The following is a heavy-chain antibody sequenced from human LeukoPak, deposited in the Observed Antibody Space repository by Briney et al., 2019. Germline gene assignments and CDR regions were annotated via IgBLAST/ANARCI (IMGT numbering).Heavy chain of an antibody. J-gene: IGHJ6*03. CDR3: ARQRQEIRFYYYYYMDV. D-gene: IGHD4-17*01. Sequence: GGSLRLSCAASGFTFSSYGMHWVRQAPGKGLEWVAVISYDGSNKYYADSVKGRFTISRDNSKNTLYLQMNSLRAEDTAVYYCARQRQEIRFYYYYYMDVWGKGTTVTISS. CDR1: GFTFSSYG. V-gene: IGHV3-30*03. CDR2: ISYDGSNK.